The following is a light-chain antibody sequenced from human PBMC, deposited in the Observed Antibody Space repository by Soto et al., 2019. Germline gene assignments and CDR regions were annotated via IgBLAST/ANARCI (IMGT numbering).Light chain of an antibody. J-gene: IGKJ1*01. CDR2: WAS. V-gene: IGKV4-1*01. CDR3: QQYYTSWWS. Sequence: DIVMTQSPDSLAVSLGESATINCKSSQNILYSANNKNYLAWYQQKPGQPPKLLISWASTRESGVPDRFSGSGSGADFTLTISSLQAEDVAVYFCQQYYTSWWSFGQGTKVEVK. CDR1: QNILYSANNKNY.